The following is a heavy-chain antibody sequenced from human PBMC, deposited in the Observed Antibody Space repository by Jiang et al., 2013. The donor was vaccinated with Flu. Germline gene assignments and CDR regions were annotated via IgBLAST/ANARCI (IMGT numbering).Heavy chain of an antibody. D-gene: IGHD3-22*01. CDR1: GFTFSSYA. CDR2: ISSNGGST. CDR3: ARYYYDSSGYYSDY. V-gene: IGHV3-64*01. J-gene: IGHJ4*02. Sequence: VQLVESGGGLVQPGGSLRLSCAASGFTFSSYAMHWVRQAPGKGLEYVSAISSNGGSTYYANSVKGRFTISRDNSKNTLYLQMGSLRAEDMAVYYCARYYYDSSGYYSDYWGQGTLVTVSS.